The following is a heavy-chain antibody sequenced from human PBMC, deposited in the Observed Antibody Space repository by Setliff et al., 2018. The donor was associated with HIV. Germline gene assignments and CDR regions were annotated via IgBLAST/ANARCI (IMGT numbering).Heavy chain of an antibody. Sequence: ASVKVSCKASGYVFTDYDIFWVRQAPGRGLEWIGWISGNNANTNYAQKFQGRVTLTRDTSISTAYMEVSNLRSDDTAVYYCATDDYNGDSFDSWGQGSLVTVSS. V-gene: IGHV1-18*01. CDR1: GYVFTDYD. D-gene: IGHD4-4*01. J-gene: IGHJ4*02. CDR3: ATDDYNGDSFDS. CDR2: ISGNNANT.